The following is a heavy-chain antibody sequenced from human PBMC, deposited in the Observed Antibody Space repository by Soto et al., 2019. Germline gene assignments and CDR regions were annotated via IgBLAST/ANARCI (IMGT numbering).Heavy chain of an antibody. CDR3: ARVRFGEWGYAMDV. CDR2: ISSSGSSI. D-gene: IGHD3-10*01. J-gene: IGHJ6*02. CDR1: GLTFSDCY. Sequence: QVQLVESGGGLVKPGGSLRLSCAASGLTFSDCYMNRIRQAPGKGLEWVSYISSSGSSINYADSVKGRFTISRDNAKNSLYLQMNSLRAEDTAMYYCARVRFGEWGYAMDVWGQGTTVTVSS. V-gene: IGHV3-11*01.